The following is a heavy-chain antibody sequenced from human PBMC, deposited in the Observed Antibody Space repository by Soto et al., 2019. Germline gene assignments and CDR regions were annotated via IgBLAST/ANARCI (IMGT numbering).Heavy chain of an antibody. CDR3: AREPNARYYFDY. CDR1: GYTFTNYY. CDR2: IRPSGGRT. D-gene: IGHD2-2*01. J-gene: IGHJ4*02. V-gene: IGHV1-46*01. Sequence: QVPLVQSGAEVKKPGASVKVSCKASGYTFTNYYIHWVRQAPGQGLEWLGIIRPSGGRTEYAQRFQGRVTMTRATSTSTVYMELTSLTSEDTAVYYCAREPNARYYFDYWGQGTLVTVSS.